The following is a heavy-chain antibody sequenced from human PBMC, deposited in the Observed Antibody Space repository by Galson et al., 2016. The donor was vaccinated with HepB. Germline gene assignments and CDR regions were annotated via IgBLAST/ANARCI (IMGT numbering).Heavy chain of an antibody. J-gene: IGHJ5*02. V-gene: IGHV3-53*05. Sequence: SLRLSCAASGFTVSSHHMSWVRQIPGKGLEWVSVYYAAGKIFYADSVKGRFTISRDNSGNTLHLQMNNLRPEDTATYYCARVGYTRSSAGWFDAWGQGALVTVSS. D-gene: IGHD6-6*01. CDR1: GFTVSSHH. CDR2: YYAAGKI. CDR3: ARVGYTRSSAGWFDA.